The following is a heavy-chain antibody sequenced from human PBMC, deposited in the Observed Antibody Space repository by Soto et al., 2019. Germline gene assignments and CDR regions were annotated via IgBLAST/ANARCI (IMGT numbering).Heavy chain of an antibody. D-gene: IGHD1-7*01. V-gene: IGHV4-38-2*01. CDR3: ARGSLTGTTDH. CDR1: GYSISSGYY. J-gene: IGHJ4*02. CDR2: IYHSGST. Sequence: SDTLSLTCAVSGYSISSGYYWGWIRQPPGKGLEWIGSIYHSGSTYYNPSLKSRVTISVDTSKNQFSLKLSSVTAADTAVYYCARGSLTGTTDHWGQGTLVTVSS.